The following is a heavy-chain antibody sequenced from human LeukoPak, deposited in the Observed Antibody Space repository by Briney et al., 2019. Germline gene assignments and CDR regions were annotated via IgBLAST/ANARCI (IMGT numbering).Heavy chain of an antibody. CDR2: LYHGGST. CDR3: ATRRFGELTY. J-gene: IGHJ4*02. Sequence: GGSLRLSCVGSGVIVRSNYMTWVRQAPGKGLEWVSILYHGGSTYYADSVKGRFSISRDTSKNTLYLQMNSLRVEDTAVYYCATRRFGELTYWGQGTLVTVCS. CDR1: GVIVRSNY. V-gene: IGHV3-66*01. D-gene: IGHD3-10*01.